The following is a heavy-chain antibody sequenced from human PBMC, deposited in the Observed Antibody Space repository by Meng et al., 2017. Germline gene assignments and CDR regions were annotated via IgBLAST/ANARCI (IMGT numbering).Heavy chain of an antibody. D-gene: IGHD4-17*01. V-gene: IGHV1-24*01. J-gene: IGHJ1*01. CDR1: GYTLTELS. Sequence: ASVKVSCKVSGYTLTELSMHWVRQAPGKGLEWMGGFDPEDGETIYAQKFQGRVTMTEDTSTETAYMELSSLRSEDTAVYYCATARHDYGDYGSFQHWGQGTLVTVSS. CDR3: ATARHDYGDYGSFQH. CDR2: FDPEDGET.